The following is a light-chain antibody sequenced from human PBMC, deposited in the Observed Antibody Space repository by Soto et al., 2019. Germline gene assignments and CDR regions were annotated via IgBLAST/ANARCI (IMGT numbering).Light chain of an antibody. CDR2: GAS. CDR3: QQYDNWPWT. V-gene: IGKV3-15*01. CDR1: QSVSSN. Sequence: EKVGYQSLATVSVSQGERATLFCRASQSVSSNLAWYQRKPGQAPRLLIYGASTRATGIPARFSGSGSGTEFTLTISSLHSEDFTFYDCQQYDNWPWTFGQGTKVDIK. J-gene: IGKJ1*01.